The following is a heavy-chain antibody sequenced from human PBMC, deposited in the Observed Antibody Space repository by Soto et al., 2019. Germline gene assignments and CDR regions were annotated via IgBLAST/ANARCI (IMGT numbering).Heavy chain of an antibody. CDR2: IYPGDSDT. Sequence: GESLKISCKGSGYSFTSYWIGWVRQMPGKGLEWMGIIYPGDSDTRYSPSFQGRVTISADKSISTAYLQWSSLKASDTAMYFCARGYCSGGSCYHAFDIWGQGTMVTVSS. J-gene: IGHJ3*02. CDR3: ARGYCSGGSCYHAFDI. D-gene: IGHD2-15*01. V-gene: IGHV5-51*01. CDR1: GYSFTSYW.